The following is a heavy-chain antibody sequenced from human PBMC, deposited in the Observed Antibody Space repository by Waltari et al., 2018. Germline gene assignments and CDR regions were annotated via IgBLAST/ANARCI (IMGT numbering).Heavy chain of an antibody. Sequence: EVQLVESGGGSVQSGGSLRLSCEGSGFSFSNHAMSWVRQAPGKGLEWVSSITGGGDNTYDADSVRGRFTNSRDNSKNTLSLQMNSLRAEDTATYYCAKVPYYDFWTGYFFFDLWGQGTLVSVSS. CDR1: GFSFSNHA. D-gene: IGHD3-3*01. V-gene: IGHV3-23*04. J-gene: IGHJ4*02. CDR2: ITGGGDNT. CDR3: AKVPYYDFWTGYFFFDL.